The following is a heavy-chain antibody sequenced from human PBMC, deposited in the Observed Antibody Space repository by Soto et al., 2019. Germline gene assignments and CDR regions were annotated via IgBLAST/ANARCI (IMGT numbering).Heavy chain of an antibody. D-gene: IGHD2-2*02. J-gene: IGHJ6*02. CDR2: IIPIFGTA. V-gene: IGHV1-69*13. CDR1: GGTFSSYA. CDR3: AGGSCSSTSCYTAGYEAGYHYGMDV. Sequence: SSVKVSCKASGGTFSSYAISWVRQAPGQGLEWMGGIIPIFGTANYAQKFQGRVTITADESTSTAYMELSSLRSEDTAVYYCAGGSCSSTSCYTAGYEAGYHYGMDVWGQGTTVTVSS.